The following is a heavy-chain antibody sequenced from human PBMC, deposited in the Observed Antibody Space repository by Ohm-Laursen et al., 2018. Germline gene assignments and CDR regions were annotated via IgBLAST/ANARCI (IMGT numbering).Heavy chain of an antibody. CDR3: ARVRIGINYYYGMDV. J-gene: IGHJ6*02. CDR1: GFTFSNYE. Sequence: GSLRLSCSASGFTFSNYEMNWVRQAPGKGLEWVSYISSGGSTIYYADSVKGRFTISRDNARNSLYLQMNSLRAEDTAVYYCARVRIGINYYYGMDVWGQGTTVTVSS. V-gene: IGHV3-48*03. CDR2: ISSGGSTI. D-gene: IGHD2-15*01.